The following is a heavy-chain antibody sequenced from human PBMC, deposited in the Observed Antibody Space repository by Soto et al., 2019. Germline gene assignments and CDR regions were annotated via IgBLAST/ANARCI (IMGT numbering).Heavy chain of an antibody. Sequence: SETLSLTCTVSGGSISSSSYYWGWIRQPPGKGLEWIGSIYYSGSTYYNPSLKSRVTISVDTSKNQFSLKLSSVTAADTAVYYCARQDYDFWSGYSREYYFDYWGQGTLVTVSS. J-gene: IGHJ4*02. CDR1: GGSISSSSYY. D-gene: IGHD3-3*01. CDR3: ARQDYDFWSGYSREYYFDY. CDR2: IYYSGST. V-gene: IGHV4-39*01.